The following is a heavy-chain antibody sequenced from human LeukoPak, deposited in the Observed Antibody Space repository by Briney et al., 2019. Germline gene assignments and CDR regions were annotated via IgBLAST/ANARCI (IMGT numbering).Heavy chain of an antibody. J-gene: IGHJ6*02. CDR2: ISGDGGST. D-gene: IGHD3-3*01. CDR3: AKEGPRKEYYDFWSGYYTDYYYGMDV. Sequence: PGGSLRLSCAASGFTFDDYVMHWVRQAPGKGLEWVSLISGDGGSTYYADSVKGRFTISRDNSKNSLYLQMNSLRTEDTALYYCAKEGPRKEYYDFWSGYYTDYYYGMDVWGQGTTVTVSS. V-gene: IGHV3-43*02. CDR1: GFTFDDYV.